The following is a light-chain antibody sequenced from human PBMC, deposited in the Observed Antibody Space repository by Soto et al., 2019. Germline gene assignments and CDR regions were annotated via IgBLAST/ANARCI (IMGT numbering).Light chain of an antibody. Sequence: ITLSLATVDVSVGERATINSKCSKSVVYSSNNKNYLAWYQQKPGQPPRLLIYWASTRESGVPDRFSGGGSGTDFTLTISSLQAEDFAVYYCQQYYSSPLTFGQGTKVDTK. CDR3: QQYYSSPLT. J-gene: IGKJ1*01. CDR1: KSVVYSSNNKNY. CDR2: WAS. V-gene: IGKV4-1*01.